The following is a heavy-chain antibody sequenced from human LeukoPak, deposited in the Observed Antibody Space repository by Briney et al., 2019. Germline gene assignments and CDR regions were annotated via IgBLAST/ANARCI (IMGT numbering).Heavy chain of an antibody. J-gene: IGHJ6*03. Sequence: SETLSLTCTVSGGSISSYYWSWIRQPAGKGLEWIGRIYTSGSTNYNPSLKSRVTMSVDTSKNQLSLKLNSVTAADTAEYYCACSAQYSYYYYMDVWGKGTTVTVSS. CDR3: ACSAQYSYYYYMDV. D-gene: IGHD6-25*01. CDR2: IYTSGST. V-gene: IGHV4-4*07. CDR1: GGSISSYY.